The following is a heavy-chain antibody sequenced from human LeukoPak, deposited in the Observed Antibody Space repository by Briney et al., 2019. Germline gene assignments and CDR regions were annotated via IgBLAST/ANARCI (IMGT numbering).Heavy chain of an antibody. Sequence: PSETLSLTCIVSGYSISSGYYWGWIRQPPGKGLEWIGSIYHSGSTNYNPSLKSRVTISVDTSKNQFSLKLSSVTAADTAVYYCAHLAVAGTSEGDYWGQGTLVTVSS. D-gene: IGHD6-19*01. CDR1: GYSISSGYY. CDR3: AHLAVAGTSEGDY. V-gene: IGHV4-38-2*02. CDR2: IYHSGST. J-gene: IGHJ4*02.